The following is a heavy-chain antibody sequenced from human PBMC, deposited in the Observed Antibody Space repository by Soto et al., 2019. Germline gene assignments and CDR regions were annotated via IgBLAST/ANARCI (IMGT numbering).Heavy chain of an antibody. CDR3: ARPQRSPGYYIDAFDI. D-gene: IGHD2-8*01. CDR1: GYTFTSYY. V-gene: IGHV1-46*01. CDR2: INPSGGST. Sequence: GASVKVSCKASGYTFTSYYMHWVRQAPGQGLEWMGIINPSGGSTSYAQKFQGRVTMTRDTSTSTVYMELSSLRSEDTAVYYCARPQRSPGYYIDAFDIWGQGTMLTVSS. J-gene: IGHJ3*02.